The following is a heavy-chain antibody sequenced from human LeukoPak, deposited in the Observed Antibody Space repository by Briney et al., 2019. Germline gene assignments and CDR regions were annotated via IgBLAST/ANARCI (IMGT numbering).Heavy chain of an antibody. CDR3: ARTQGGSGYYFYYFDY. Sequence: ASVKVPCKASGYTFTGYYMHWVRQAPGQGLEWMGWINPNSGGTNYAQKFQGRVTMTRDTSISTAYMELSRLRSDDTAVYCCARTQGGSGYYFYYFDYWGQGTLVTVSS. CDR2: INPNSGGT. V-gene: IGHV1-2*02. D-gene: IGHD3-22*01. CDR1: GYTFTGYY. J-gene: IGHJ4*02.